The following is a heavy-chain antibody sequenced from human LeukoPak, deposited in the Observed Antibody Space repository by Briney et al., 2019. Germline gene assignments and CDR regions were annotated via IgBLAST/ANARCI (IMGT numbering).Heavy chain of an antibody. J-gene: IGHJ4*02. Sequence: SETLSLTCTVSGDSISRYYWSWIRQPPGKGLEWIGYIYYTGTTNYNPSLKSRVTITVDTSKNQFSLRLSSVTAADTAVYYCARQGVVVTAHFDYWGQGTLVTVSS. CDR1: GDSISRYY. CDR3: ARQGVVVTAHFDY. D-gene: IGHD2-21*02. CDR2: IYYTGTT. V-gene: IGHV4-59*01.